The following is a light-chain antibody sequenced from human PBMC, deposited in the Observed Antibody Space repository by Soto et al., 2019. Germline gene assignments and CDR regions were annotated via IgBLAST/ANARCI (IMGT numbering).Light chain of an antibody. CDR3: QQYNNWPPWT. V-gene: IGKV3-15*01. J-gene: IGKJ1*01. CDR1: QSVYSS. Sequence: ASQSVYSSLAWDQQKHGQAPRLLIYGASTRATGIPARFSGSVSGTEFTLTISRLQSEDFAVYYGQQYNNWPPWTFGQGTKVDIK. CDR2: GAS.